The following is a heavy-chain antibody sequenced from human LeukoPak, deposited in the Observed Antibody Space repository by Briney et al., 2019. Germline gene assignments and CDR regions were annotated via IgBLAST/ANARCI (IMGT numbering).Heavy chain of an antibody. CDR1: GFTFSSYA. V-gene: IGHV3-30-3*01. Sequence: PWGSLTLSCAASGFTFSSYALHWVRQAPAKGLELVAVRSYDGSSKYYADSVKGRITISRDNNKNTLYLQMNSLRAEDTDLYYCASAAIAAAGMIDYWGQGTLVTVSS. D-gene: IGHD6-13*01. CDR3: ASAAIAAAGMIDY. J-gene: IGHJ4*02. CDR2: RSYDGSSK.